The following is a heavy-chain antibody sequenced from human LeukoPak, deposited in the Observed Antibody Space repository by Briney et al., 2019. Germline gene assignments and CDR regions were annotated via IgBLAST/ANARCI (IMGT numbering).Heavy chain of an antibody. CDR3: ARVYSGSYLGAFDI. Sequence: ESGPTLLHATPTLTLTFTFSGFSLGTSGMSGSWIRQPPGKALESLALIDWDDDKYYSTSLKPRLTIGKDTSKHQVVLTMTNMDTVDTATYYCARVYSGSYLGAFDIWGQGTMVTVSS. CDR1: GFSLGTSGMS. D-gene: IGHD1-26*01. J-gene: IGHJ3*02. V-gene: IGHV2-70*01. CDR2: IDWDDDK.